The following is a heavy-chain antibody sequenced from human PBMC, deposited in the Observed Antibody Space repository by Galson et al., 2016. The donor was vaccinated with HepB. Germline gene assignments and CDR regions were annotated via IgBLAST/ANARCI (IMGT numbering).Heavy chain of an antibody. D-gene: IGHD6-19*01. Sequence: SLRLSCAASGFTVSSSYMSWVRQAPGKGLEWVSVLYSGGDTFYAASVKGRFSISRDNSKNTLYLQMDSLRAEDTAVYYCAHNNGWYGRGYFDYWVQGTLVTVSS. CDR1: GFTVSSSY. CDR2: LYSGGDT. V-gene: IGHV3-66*01. J-gene: IGHJ4*02. CDR3: AHNNGWYGRGYFDY.